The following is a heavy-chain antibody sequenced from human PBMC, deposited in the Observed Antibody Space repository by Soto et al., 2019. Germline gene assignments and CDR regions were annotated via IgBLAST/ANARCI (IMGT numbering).Heavy chain of an antibody. D-gene: IGHD3-22*01. Sequence: EVQLVESGGGLVHPGGSLRLSCSASGFTFSSYAMHWVRQAPGKGLEYVSGINTNGGSTHYADSVKGRFTISRDNSKNTLYLQMSGLRAEDTAVYYCVNQGSSGYYLDNWGQGTLVTVSS. CDR2: INTNGGST. CDR3: VNQGSSGYYLDN. CDR1: GFTFSSYA. V-gene: IGHV3-64D*06. J-gene: IGHJ4*02.